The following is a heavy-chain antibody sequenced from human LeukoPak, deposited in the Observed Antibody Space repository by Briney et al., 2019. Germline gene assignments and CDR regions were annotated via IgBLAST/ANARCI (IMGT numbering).Heavy chain of an antibody. Sequence: PSETLSLTCTVSGGSISSSSYYWSWIRQPPGKGLEWIGYIYYSGSTNYNPSLKSRVTISVDTSKNQFSLKLSSVTAADTAVYYCARGGGPVGATGPFDYWGQGTLVTVSS. CDR3: ARGGGPVGATGPFDY. CDR2: IYYSGST. V-gene: IGHV4-61*01. D-gene: IGHD1-26*01. CDR1: GGSISSSSYY. J-gene: IGHJ4*02.